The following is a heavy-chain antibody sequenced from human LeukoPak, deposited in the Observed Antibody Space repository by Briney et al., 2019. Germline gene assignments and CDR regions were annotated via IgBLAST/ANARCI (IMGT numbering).Heavy chain of an antibody. CDR2: IYYSGST. V-gene: IGHV4-39*07. D-gene: IGHD3-22*01. CDR3: ASLVALSQPGFPYYYDSRGIH. Sequence: PSETLSLTCTVSGGSISSSSYYWGWIRQPPGKGLEWIGSIYYSGSTYYNPSLKSRVTISVDTSKNQFSLKLSSVTAADTAVYYCASLVALSQPGFPYYYDSRGIHWGQGTLVTVSS. J-gene: IGHJ4*02. CDR1: GGSISSSSYY.